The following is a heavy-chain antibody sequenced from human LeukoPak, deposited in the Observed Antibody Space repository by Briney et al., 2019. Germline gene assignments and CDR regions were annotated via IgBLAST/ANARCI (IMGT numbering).Heavy chain of an antibody. CDR1: GGSFSGYY. V-gene: IGHV4-34*01. J-gene: IGHJ4*02. Sequence: SETLSLTCAVYGGSFSGYYWGWIRQPPGKGLEWIGEINHSGSTNYNPSLKSRVTISVDTSKNQFSLKLSSVTAADTAVYYCARVAYGSGATPYDYWGQGTLVTVSS. CDR2: INHSGST. CDR3: ARVAYGSGATPYDY. D-gene: IGHD3-10*01.